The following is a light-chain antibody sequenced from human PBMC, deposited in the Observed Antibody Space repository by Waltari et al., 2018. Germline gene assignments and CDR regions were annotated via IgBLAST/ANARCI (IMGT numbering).Light chain of an antibody. J-gene: IGLJ1*01. Sequence: ISCTGTSSDVGGYNYVSWYQQHPGKAPKLMIYDVSKRPSGVSNRFSGSKSGNTASLTISGLQAEDEADYYCSSYTSSSTFVFGTGTKVTVL. V-gene: IGLV2-14*04. CDR3: SSYTSSSTFV. CDR2: DVS. CDR1: SSDVGGYNY.